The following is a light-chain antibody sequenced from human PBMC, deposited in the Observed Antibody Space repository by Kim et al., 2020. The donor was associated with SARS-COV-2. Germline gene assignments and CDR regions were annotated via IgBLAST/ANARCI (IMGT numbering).Light chain of an antibody. CDR3: QQYGTSPNT. V-gene: IGKV3-20*01. J-gene: IGKJ5*01. CDR1: QSVRADY. CDR2: GAS. Sequence: PGERATLSCRASQSVRADYLAWYQQKPGQAPRLLIYGASSRATVIPDRFSGSGSGTDFILTISRLEPEDFAVYYCQQYGTSPNTFGQGTRLEIK.